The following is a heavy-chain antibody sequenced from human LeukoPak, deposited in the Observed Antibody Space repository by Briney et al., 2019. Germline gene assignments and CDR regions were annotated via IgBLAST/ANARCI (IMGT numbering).Heavy chain of an antibody. V-gene: IGHV3-53*01. J-gene: IGHJ4*02. CDR3: GRESSVSGWYIY. CDR2: IYSGGRT. Sequence: GGSLRLSCVASGFIVSSDYMSWVRQAPGKGLEWVSVIYSGGRTYYADSVKGRFTISRDNSKNTLYLQMSSLRVDDTAVYYCGRESSVSGWYIYWGQGTLVTVSS. D-gene: IGHD6-19*01. CDR1: GFIVSSDY.